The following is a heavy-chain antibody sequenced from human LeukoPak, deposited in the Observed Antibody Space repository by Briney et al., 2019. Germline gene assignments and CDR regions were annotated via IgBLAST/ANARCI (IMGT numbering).Heavy chain of an antibody. Sequence: SDTLSLTCTVSGDSISTSKSYWGWIRQPPLKGLEWIGSIYYTGNTYYNASLKSRVTISVDTSKNQFSLSLTSVTAADTAVYYCARGPGSSWEFDYWGQGTLVTVSS. D-gene: IGHD6-13*01. CDR3: ARGPGSSWEFDY. CDR2: IYYTGNT. V-gene: IGHV4-39*01. CDR1: GDSISTSKSY. J-gene: IGHJ4*02.